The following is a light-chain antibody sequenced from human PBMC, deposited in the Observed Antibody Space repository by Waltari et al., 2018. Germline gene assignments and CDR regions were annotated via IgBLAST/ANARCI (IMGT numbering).Light chain of an antibody. CDR1: QSRLYSDGNTY. J-gene: IGKJ1*01. Sequence: DDVMTQSPLHLPITPGQPASLTCRSRQSRLYSDGNTYLSWFLQKPGQPPRRLIYKIFNRDSGVPDRCSGSGAGTDFTLKISRVEAEDVGVYYCMQGTHFPRTFGQGTKVEIK. V-gene: IGKV2-30*01. CDR2: KIF. CDR3: MQGTHFPRT.